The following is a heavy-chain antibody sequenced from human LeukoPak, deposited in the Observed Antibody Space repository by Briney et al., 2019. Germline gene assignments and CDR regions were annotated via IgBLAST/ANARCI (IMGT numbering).Heavy chain of an antibody. CDR1: GGSISSSSYY. V-gene: IGHV4-39*07. J-gene: IGHJ4*02. Sequence: SETLSLTCTVSGGSISSSSYYWGWIRQPPGKGLEWIGSIYYSGSTYYNPSLKSRVTISVDTSKNQFSLKLSSVTAADTAVYYCARVIGYCSSTSCYSFDYWGQGTLVTVSS. CDR3: ARVIGYCSSTSCYSFDY. D-gene: IGHD2-2*03. CDR2: IYYSGST.